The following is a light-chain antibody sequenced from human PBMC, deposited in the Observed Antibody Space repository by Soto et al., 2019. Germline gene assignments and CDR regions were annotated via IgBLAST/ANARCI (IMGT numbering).Light chain of an antibody. V-gene: IGKV1-5*01. CDR1: QGISTN. J-gene: IGKJ1*01. CDR2: RAS. Sequence: DIQMTQSPSSLSASVGDRVTITCRASQGISTNVAWFQQKPGQAPSLLIFRASIRASGVPARFSGSGSGTEFTLTISSLQPDDFATYYCQQYNGYSTWTFGQGNKLE. CDR3: QQYNGYSTWT.